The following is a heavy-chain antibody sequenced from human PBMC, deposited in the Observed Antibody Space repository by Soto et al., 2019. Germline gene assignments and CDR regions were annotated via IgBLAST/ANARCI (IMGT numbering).Heavy chain of an antibody. V-gene: IGHV4-30-4*01. Sequence: SETLSFTCTVSGGSISSGDYYWSWIRQPPGKGLEWIGYIYYSGSTNYNPSLKSRVTISVDTSKNQFSLKLSSVTAADTAVYYCAKGCSGSYFEKKTDYYYYGMDVWGQGTTVTVSS. D-gene: IGHD1-26*01. CDR1: GGSISSGDYY. CDR2: IYYSGST. CDR3: AKGCSGSYFEKKTDYYYYGMDV. J-gene: IGHJ6*02.